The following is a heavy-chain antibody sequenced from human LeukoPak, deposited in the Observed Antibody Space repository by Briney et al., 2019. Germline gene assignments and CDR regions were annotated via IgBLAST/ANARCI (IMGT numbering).Heavy chain of an antibody. V-gene: IGHV4-34*01. D-gene: IGHD3-9*01. CDR1: GGSFSGYC. J-gene: IGHJ6*03. CDR2: INHSGST. Sequence: SETLSLTCAVYGGSFSGYCWSWIRQPPGKGLEWIGEINHSGSTNYNPSLKSRVTISVDTSKNQFSLKLSSVTAADTAVYYCARGRGYDILTGYPFVYYYYMDVWGKGTTVTVSS. CDR3: ARGRGYDILTGYPFVYYYYMDV.